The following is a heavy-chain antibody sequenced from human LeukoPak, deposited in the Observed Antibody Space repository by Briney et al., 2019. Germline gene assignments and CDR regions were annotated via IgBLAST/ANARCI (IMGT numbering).Heavy chain of an antibody. CDR1: GFTFTSYA. Sequence: GGSLRLSCAASGFTFTSYAMSWVCQAPGKGLEWVSTISDSSGRTYYADSVKGRFTISRDNSKNTLYLQMNSLRAEDTAVYSCALCRLPFYGMDVWGQGTTVTVSS. V-gene: IGHV3-23*01. CDR2: ISDSSGRT. D-gene: IGHD2-2*01. J-gene: IGHJ6*02. CDR3: ALCRLPFYGMDV.